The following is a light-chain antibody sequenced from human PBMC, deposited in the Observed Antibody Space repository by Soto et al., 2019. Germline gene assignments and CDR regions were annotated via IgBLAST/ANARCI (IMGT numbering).Light chain of an antibody. CDR3: QQDSSSLSIT. Sequence: EIVLTQSPGTLSLSPGERATLSCRASQSVSSNYFAWYQQKPGQAPRILIHGASRRATGIPDRFSGSGSGTDFTLTISRLEPEEFAVYYCQQDSSSLSITFGQGTLLVIK. V-gene: IGKV3-20*01. CDR2: GAS. J-gene: IGKJ5*01. CDR1: QSVSSNY.